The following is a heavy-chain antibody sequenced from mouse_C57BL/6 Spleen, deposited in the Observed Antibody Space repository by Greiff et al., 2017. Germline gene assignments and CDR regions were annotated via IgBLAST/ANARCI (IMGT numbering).Heavy chain of an antibody. Sequence: QVQLQQPGAELVRPGSSVKLSCKASGYTFTSYWMHWVKQRPIQGLEWIGNIDPSDSETHYNQKFKDKATLTVDKSSSTAYMQLSSLTSEDSAVYYSARSHGSSYDYAMDYWGQGTSVTVSS. CDR2: IDPSDSET. V-gene: IGHV1-52*01. D-gene: IGHD1-1*01. CDR1: GYTFTSYW. CDR3: ARSHGSSYDYAMDY. J-gene: IGHJ4*01.